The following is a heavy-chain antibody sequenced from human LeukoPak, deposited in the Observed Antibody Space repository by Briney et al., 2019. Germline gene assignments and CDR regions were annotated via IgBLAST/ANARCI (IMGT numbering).Heavy chain of an antibody. Sequence: SMRLSCAASGFTLSSYEMNWVRQAPRKGLEWVSYISSSGSTIYYADSVKGRFTISRDNAKNSLYLQMNSLRAEDTAVYYCARDRRYCSGGSCYYYGMDVWGQGTTVTVSS. D-gene: IGHD2-15*01. CDR3: ARDRRYCSGGSCYYYGMDV. J-gene: IGHJ6*02. CDR1: GFTLSSYE. V-gene: IGHV3-48*03. CDR2: ISSSGSTI.